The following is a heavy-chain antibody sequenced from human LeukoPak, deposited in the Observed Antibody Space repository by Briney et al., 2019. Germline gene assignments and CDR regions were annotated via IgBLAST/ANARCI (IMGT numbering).Heavy chain of an antibody. D-gene: IGHD3-3*01. CDR2: FHYSGST. V-gene: IGHV4-59*08. CDR3: ARSSATYHEGFDY. J-gene: IGHJ4*02. CDR1: GGSFSNYL. Sequence: SETLSLTCTVSGGSFSNYLWSWIRQPPGKGLEWIGYFHYSGSTYYLPSLKSRVTISVDTSKNQFSLKVSSVTAEDTAVYYCARSSATYHEGFDYWGQGALVTVSS.